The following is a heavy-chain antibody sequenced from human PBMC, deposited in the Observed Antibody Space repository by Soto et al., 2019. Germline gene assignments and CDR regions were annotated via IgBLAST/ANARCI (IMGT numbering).Heavy chain of an antibody. D-gene: IGHD3-10*01. CDR1: AFSFSSYW. J-gene: IGHJ4*02. V-gene: IGHV3-7*04. CDR2: IKEDGSER. CDR3: ARATGADKEDY. Sequence: RSPRLSCAASAFSFSSYWMSWVRQAPGKGLEWVANIKEDGSERYYVDSVKGRFTISRDNAKNSLYLQMNSLRAEDTAVYYCARATGADKEDYWGQGT.